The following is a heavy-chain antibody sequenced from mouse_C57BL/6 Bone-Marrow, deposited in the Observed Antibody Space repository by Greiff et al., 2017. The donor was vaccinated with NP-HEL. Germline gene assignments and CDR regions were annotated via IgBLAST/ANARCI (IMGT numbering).Heavy chain of an antibody. CDR3: ARHWDVGYYFDY. CDR2: IYPGSGNT. D-gene: IGHD4-1*01. V-gene: IGHV1-76*01. CDR1: GYTFTDYY. Sequence: QVQLKESGAELVRPGASVKLSCKASGYTFTDYYINWVKQRPGQGLEWIARIYPGSGNTYYNEKFKGKATLTAEKSSSTAYMQLSSLTSEDSAVYFCARHWDVGYYFDYWGQGTTLTVSS. J-gene: IGHJ2*01.